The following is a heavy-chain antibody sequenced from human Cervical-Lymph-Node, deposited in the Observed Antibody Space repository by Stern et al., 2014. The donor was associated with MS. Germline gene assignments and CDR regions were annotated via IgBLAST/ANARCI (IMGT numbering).Heavy chain of an antibody. CDR2: IKGDGSLT. CDR3: AKDIHVLVDY. V-gene: IGHV3-74*02. CDR1: GFSFSNYW. J-gene: IGHJ4*02. Sequence: EVQLVESGGGLVQPGGSLRLSCAASGFSFSNYWMHWVRHAPGKGLVWVARIKGDGSLTNYADSVKGRFTITRDNAKNTVYLQMNNLRAEDTAVYYCAKDIHVLVDYWGQGTLVSVSS. D-gene: IGHD2-15*01.